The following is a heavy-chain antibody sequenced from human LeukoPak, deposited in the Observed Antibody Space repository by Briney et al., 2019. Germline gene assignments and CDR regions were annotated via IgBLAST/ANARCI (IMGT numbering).Heavy chain of an antibody. V-gene: IGHV1-18*01. CDR2: ISAYNGNT. CDR1: GYTFTSYG. J-gene: IGHJ4*02. CDR3: ARASIAARLGLVDY. D-gene: IGHD6-6*01. Sequence: ASVKVSCKASGYTFTSYGISWVRPAPGQGLEWMGWISAYNGNTNYAQKLQGRVTMTTDTSTSTAYMELRSLRSDDTAVYYCARASIAARLGLVDYWGQGTLVTVSS.